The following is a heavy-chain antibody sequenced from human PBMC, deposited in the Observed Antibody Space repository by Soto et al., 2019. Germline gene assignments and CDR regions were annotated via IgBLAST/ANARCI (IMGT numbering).Heavy chain of an antibody. CDR2: INHSGST. D-gene: IGHD3-3*01. J-gene: IGHJ5*02. V-gene: IGHV4-34*01. CDR1: GGSFSGYY. Sequence: QVQLQQWGAGLLKPSETLSLTCAVYGGSFSGYYWRWIRQPPGKGLEWIGEINHSGSTNYNPSLNRRVTISVDTSKNQFALKLSSVTAVDSAVYYCARSKYYDVWSGYSCDPWGQGTLVTVSS. CDR3: ARSKYYDVWSGYSCDP.